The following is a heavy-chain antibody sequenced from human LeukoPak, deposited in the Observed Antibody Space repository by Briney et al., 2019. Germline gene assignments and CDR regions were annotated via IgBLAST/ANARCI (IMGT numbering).Heavy chain of an antibody. CDR2: ISSSSSTI. Sequence: GGSLRLSCAASGFTFSSDSMNWVRQAPGKGLEWVSYISSSSSTIYYADSVKGRFTISRDNAKNSLYLQMSSLRAEDTAVYYCARSLIIVSSRESYYFDYWGQGTLVTVSS. CDR1: GFTFSSDS. D-gene: IGHD2-21*01. J-gene: IGHJ4*02. CDR3: ARSLIIVSSRESYYFDY. V-gene: IGHV3-48*01.